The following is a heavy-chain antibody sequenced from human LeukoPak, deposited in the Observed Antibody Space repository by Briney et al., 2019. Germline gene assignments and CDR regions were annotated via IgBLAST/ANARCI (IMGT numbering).Heavy chain of an antibody. J-gene: IGHJ5*02. CDR3: ARGGAAAVWWFDP. CDR1: GGSISSYY. V-gene: IGHV4-59*12. Sequence: SETLSLTCTVSGGSISSYYWSWIRQPPGKGLEWIGYIYHSGSTYYNRSLKSQVTISVDRSKNQFSLKLSSVTAADTAVYYCARGGAAAVWWFDPWGQGTLVTVSS. D-gene: IGHD6-13*01. CDR2: IYHSGST.